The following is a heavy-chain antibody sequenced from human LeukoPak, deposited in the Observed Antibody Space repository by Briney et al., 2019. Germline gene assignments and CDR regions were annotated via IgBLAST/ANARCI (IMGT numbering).Heavy chain of an antibody. CDR1: GFTFSSYG. Sequence: GGSLRLSCAASGFTFSSYGMHWVRQAPGKGLEWVAFTRYDGNNKYYTDSVKGRFTVSRDNSKNTLYLQMNSLRAEDTAVYYCAKDGYSGYDGYYFDYWGQGTLVTVSS. J-gene: IGHJ4*02. CDR2: TRYDGNNK. CDR3: AKDGYSGYDGYYFDY. D-gene: IGHD5-12*01. V-gene: IGHV3-30*02.